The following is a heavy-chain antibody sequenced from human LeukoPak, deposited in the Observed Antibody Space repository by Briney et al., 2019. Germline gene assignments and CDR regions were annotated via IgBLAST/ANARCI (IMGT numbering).Heavy chain of an antibody. CDR3: ARSEMATISPVQHFQP. J-gene: IGHJ1*01. CDR1: GFTFSDYY. Sequence: PGGSLRLSCAASGFTFSDYYMSWIRQAPGKGLEWVSYISSSGSTIYYADSVKGRFTISRDNAKNSLYLQMNSLRAEDTAVYYCARSEMATISPVQHFQPWGQGTLVIVSS. CDR2: ISSSGSTI. D-gene: IGHD5-24*01. V-gene: IGHV3-11*04.